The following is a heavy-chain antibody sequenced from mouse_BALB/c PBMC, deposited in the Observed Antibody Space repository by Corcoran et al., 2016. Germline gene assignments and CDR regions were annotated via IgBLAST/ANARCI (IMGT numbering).Heavy chain of an antibody. CDR1: GYTFTSYV. J-gene: IGHJ4*01. CDR3: ARAGLLRLRRGSGAMDY. Sequence: EVQLQQSGPELVKPGASVKMSCKASGYTFTSYVMHWVKQKPGQGLEWIGYINPYNDGAKYNEKFKGKATLTSDKSSSTAYMEPSSLTSEDSAVYYCARAGLLRLRRGSGAMDYWGQGTSVTVSS. CDR2: INPYNDGA. V-gene: IGHV1S136*01. D-gene: IGHD1-2*01.